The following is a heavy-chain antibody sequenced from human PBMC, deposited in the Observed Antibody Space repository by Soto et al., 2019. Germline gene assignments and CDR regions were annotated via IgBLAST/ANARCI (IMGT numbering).Heavy chain of an antibody. CDR1: GYTFNSYG. CDR2: IDGGSGNT. V-gene: IGHV1-3*01. CDR3: ARDRVLNGLFDY. Sequence: GASVEVCCKASGYTFNSYGRRWVRQAPGQGLEWMGGIDGGSGNTKYSPKIQGRVTVTRDTSASTAYMELSSLRSEDTAVYYCARDRVLNGLFDYWGQGTLVTVSS. J-gene: IGHJ4*02. D-gene: IGHD1-1*01.